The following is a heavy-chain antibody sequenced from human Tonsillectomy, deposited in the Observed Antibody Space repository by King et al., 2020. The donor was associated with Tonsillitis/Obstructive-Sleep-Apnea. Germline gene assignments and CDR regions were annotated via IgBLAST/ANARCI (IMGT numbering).Heavy chain of an antibody. D-gene: IGHD2-21*01. V-gene: IGHV3-30*04. CDR1: GFTFSSYA. CDR2: ISYDGSNK. J-gene: IGHJ3*02. Sequence: VQLVESGGGVVQPGRSLRLSCAASGFTFSSYAMHWVRQAPGKGLEWVAVISYDGSNKYYADSVKGRFTISRDNSKHTLFVQMNSLRTEDTAVYYCASSQVWFDAFDICGKGTMVTVSS. CDR3: ASSQVWFDAFDI.